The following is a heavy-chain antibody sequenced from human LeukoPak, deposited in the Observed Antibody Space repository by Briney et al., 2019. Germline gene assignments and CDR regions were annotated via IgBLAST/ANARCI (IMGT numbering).Heavy chain of an antibody. CDR3: ASGRSDYYLDS. Sequence: GASLKVSCKASGYTFTDYYMHWVRQAPGHGLEWMGWIYPDSGGTNYAQKFQGRVTMTRDTSISTAYMGLSRLTSDDTAVYYCASGRSDYYLDSWGQGTLVTVSS. J-gene: IGHJ4*02. CDR1: GYTFTDYY. CDR2: IYPDSGGT. D-gene: IGHD3-10*01. V-gene: IGHV1-2*02.